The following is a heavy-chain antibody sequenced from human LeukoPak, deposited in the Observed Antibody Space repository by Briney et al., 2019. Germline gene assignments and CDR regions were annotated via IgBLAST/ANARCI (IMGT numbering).Heavy chain of an antibody. J-gene: IGHJ4*02. V-gene: IGHV3-53*01. D-gene: IGHD2-15*01. CDR2: IYSGGST. CDR1: GFTFSTSA. Sequence: GGSLRLSCAASGFTFSTSAMNWVRQAPGKGLEWVSVIYSGGSTYYADSVKGRFTISRDNSKNTLYLQMNSLRAEDTAVYYCARGSGVVVAATKGPFDYWGQGTLVTVSS. CDR3: ARGSGVVVAATKGPFDY.